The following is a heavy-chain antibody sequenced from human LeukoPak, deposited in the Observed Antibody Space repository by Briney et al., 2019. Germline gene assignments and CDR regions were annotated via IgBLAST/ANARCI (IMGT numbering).Heavy chain of an antibody. CDR1: GFIFSNYE. Sequence: GGSLRLSCAASGFIFSNYEMNWVRQAPGKVLEWVSYISSSGTTIYYTDSVKGRFTISRDKAKNSLYLHMNSLRAEDTAVYYCAKYYYDSSGYYSYWGQGTLVTVSS. D-gene: IGHD3-22*01. CDR2: ISSSGTTI. V-gene: IGHV3-48*03. CDR3: AKYYYDSSGYYSY. J-gene: IGHJ4*02.